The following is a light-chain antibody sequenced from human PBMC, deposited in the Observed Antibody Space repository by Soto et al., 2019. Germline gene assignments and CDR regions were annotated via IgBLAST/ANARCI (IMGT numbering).Light chain of an antibody. V-gene: IGKV1-8*01. CDR3: QQYDTYWT. CDR2: AAS. Sequence: AIRMTQSPSSLSASTGYRFTITCRASQGISSYLAWYQQKPGKAPKLLIYAASTLQSGVPSRFSGSGSGTDFTLTISCLQSEDFATYYCQQYDTYWTFGQGTTGDIK. CDR1: QGISSY. J-gene: IGKJ1*01.